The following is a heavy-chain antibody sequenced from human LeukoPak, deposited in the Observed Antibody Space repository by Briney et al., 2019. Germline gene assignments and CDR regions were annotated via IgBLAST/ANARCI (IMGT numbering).Heavy chain of an antibody. CDR1: GFTFSSYG. V-gene: IGHV3-30*18. CDR3: AKDSGSGWYLGYYFDY. D-gene: IGHD6-19*01. CDR2: ISYDGSNK. J-gene: IGHJ4*02. Sequence: GGSLRLSCAASGFTFSSYGMHWVRQAPGKGLEWVAVISYDGSNKYYADSVKGRFTISRDNSKNTLYPQMSSLRAEDTAVYYCAKDSGSGWYLGYYFDYWGQGTLVTVSS.